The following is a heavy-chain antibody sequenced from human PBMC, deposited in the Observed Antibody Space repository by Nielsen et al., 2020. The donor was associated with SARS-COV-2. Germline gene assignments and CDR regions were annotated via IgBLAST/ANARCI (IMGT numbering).Heavy chain of an antibody. CDR3: ARSWTFDP. CDR1: GFTFSSYS. D-gene: IGHD3/OR15-3a*01. Sequence: GESLKISCAASGFTFSSYSMNWVRQAPGKGLEWVSSISSSSSYIYYADSVKGRFTISRDNAKNSLYLQMNSLRAEDTAVYYCARSWTFDPWGQGTLVTVSS. V-gene: IGHV3-21*01. CDR2: ISSSSSYI. J-gene: IGHJ5*02.